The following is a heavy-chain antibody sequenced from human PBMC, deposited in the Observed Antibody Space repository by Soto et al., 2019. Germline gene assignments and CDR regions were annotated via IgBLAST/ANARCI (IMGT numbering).Heavy chain of an antibody. CDR3: AKGSTRWLESLLHY. Sequence: PGGSLRLSCAASGFTFNIFGMHWVRQAPGKGLEWVALISNDGTNKYYADSVRGRFTISRDSSKNTVFLQMDSLRADDTAVYYCAKGSTRWLESLLHYWGQGPLVTVSS. CDR2: ISNDGTNK. V-gene: IGHV3-30*18. D-gene: IGHD5-12*01. J-gene: IGHJ4*02. CDR1: GFTFNIFG.